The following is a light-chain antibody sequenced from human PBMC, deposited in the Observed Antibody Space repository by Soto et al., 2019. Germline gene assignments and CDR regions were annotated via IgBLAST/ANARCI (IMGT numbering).Light chain of an antibody. CDR1: QGISND. V-gene: IGKV1-17*01. Sequence: DIQMTQSPSSLSASVGDRVTITCRASQGISNDLGWYQQKPGKAPKRLIDAASSLQSGVPSRLSGSGSGTEFTLTISSLQTEDFASYYCLQYNSDPYTFGQGTKLEIK. J-gene: IGKJ2*01. CDR2: AAS. CDR3: LQYNSDPYT.